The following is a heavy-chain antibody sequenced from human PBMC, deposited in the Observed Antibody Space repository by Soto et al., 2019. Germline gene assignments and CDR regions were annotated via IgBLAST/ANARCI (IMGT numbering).Heavy chain of an antibody. D-gene: IGHD3-9*01. Sequence: QVQLVQSGAEVKKPGASVKVSCKASGYTFTSYAMHWVRQAPGQRLEWMGWINAGNGNTKYSQKFQGRVTITRDTSASTAYMELSSLRSEDTAVYYCARWGNWDFDILTCYYYYYGMDVWGQGTTVTVSS. J-gene: IGHJ6*02. CDR3: ARWGNWDFDILTCYYYYYGMDV. CDR2: INAGNGNT. CDR1: GYTFTSYA. V-gene: IGHV1-3*01.